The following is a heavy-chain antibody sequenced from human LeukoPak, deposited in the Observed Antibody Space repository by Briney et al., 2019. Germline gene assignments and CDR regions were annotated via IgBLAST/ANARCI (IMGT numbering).Heavy chain of an antibody. V-gene: IGHV3-30*04. D-gene: IGHD6-19*01. CDR3: ARRGSGWFWGYFDY. Sequence: GGSLRLSCAASGFTFSSYAMHWVRQAPGKGLEWVAVISYDGSNKYYADSVKGRFTISRDNSKNTLYLQMNSLRAEDTAVYYCARRGSGWFWGYFDYWGQGTLVTVSS. J-gene: IGHJ4*02. CDR2: ISYDGSNK. CDR1: GFTFSSYA.